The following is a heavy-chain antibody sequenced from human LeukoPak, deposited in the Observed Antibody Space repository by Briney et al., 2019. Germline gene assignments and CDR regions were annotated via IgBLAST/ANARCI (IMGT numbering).Heavy chain of an antibody. CDR1: GFTFSSYS. CDR2: ISSSSTI. Sequence: PGGSLRLSCAASGFTFSSYSMNWVRQAPGKGLEWVSYISSSSTIYYADSVKGRFTISRDNAKNSLYLQMNSLRAEDTAVYYCARDGAGKYCSSTSCYNYYMDVWGKGTTVTVSS. V-gene: IGHV3-48*04. D-gene: IGHD2-2*01. J-gene: IGHJ6*03. CDR3: ARDGAGKYCSSTSCYNYYMDV.